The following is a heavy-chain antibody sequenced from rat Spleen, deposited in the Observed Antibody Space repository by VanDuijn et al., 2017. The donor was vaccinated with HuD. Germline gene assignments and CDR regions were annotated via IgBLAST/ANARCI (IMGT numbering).Heavy chain of an antibody. CDR3: TREGYNNWGAFAY. CDR1: EFSLTGNN. J-gene: IGHJ3*01. D-gene: IGHD1-10*01. Sequence: QVQLKESGPGLVQPSQTLSLTCTVSEFSLTGNNIHWVRQPPGKGLEWIAAISTGGNTYYNSALKSRLSISRDTSKSQVFLKMNSLQTGDTAIYFCTREGYNNWGAFAYWGQALWSLSLQ. V-gene: IGHV2-6*01. CDR2: ISTGGNT.